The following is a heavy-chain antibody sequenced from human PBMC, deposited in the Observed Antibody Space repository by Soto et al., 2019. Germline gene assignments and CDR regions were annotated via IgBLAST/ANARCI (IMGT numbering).Heavy chain of an antibody. CDR3: ARATVVAHDKFRSNYFDY. D-gene: IGHD3-22*01. J-gene: IGHJ4*02. V-gene: IGHV3-20*04. CDR2: INWNGGST. Sequence: EVQLVESGGGVVRPGGSLRLSCAASGFTFDDYGMSWVRQAPGKGLEWVSGINWNGGSTGYADSVKGRFTISRDNAKNSLYMQMNSLRAEDTALYYCARATVVAHDKFRSNYFDYWGQGTLVTVCS. CDR1: GFTFDDYG.